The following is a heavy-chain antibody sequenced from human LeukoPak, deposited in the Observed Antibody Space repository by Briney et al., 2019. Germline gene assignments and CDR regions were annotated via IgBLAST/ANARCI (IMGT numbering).Heavy chain of an antibody. Sequence: SETLSLTCAVYGGSFSGYYWSWIRQPPGKGLEWIGEINHSGSTNYNPSLKSRVTISVDTSKNQFSLRLNSVTAADTAVYYCVRDLSIAAAGGDYWGQGTLVTVSS. CDR3: VRDLSIAAAGGDY. D-gene: IGHD6-13*01. CDR2: INHSGST. CDR1: GGSFSGYY. V-gene: IGHV4-34*01. J-gene: IGHJ4*02.